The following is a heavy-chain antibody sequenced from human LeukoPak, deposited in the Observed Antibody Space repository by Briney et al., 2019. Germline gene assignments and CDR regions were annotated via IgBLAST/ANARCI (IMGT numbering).Heavy chain of an antibody. D-gene: IGHD3-10*01. CDR3: ARAEGSGSYSPYFDY. CDR2: IWYDGSNK. Sequence: PGRSLRLSCAASGFTFSSYGMRWVRQAPGKGLEWVAVIWYDGSNKYYADSVKGRFTISRDNSKNTLYLQMNSLRAEDTAVYYCARAEGSGSYSPYFDYWGQGTLVTVSS. V-gene: IGHV3-33*01. J-gene: IGHJ4*02. CDR1: GFTFSSYG.